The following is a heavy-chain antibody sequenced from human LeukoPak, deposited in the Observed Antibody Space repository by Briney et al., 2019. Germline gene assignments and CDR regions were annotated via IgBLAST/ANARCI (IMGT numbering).Heavy chain of an antibody. CDR2: INQDGSGK. Sequence: PGGSLRLSCAASGFTFRSYWMSWVRQAPGKGLEWVALINQDGSGKYHVDSVKGRFTISRDNADNSLYLQMNSLRAEDTAVYYCARDPENEYSYGYGDYWGQGTLVPVSS. V-gene: IGHV3-7*01. J-gene: IGHJ4*02. D-gene: IGHD5-18*01. CDR3: ARDPENEYSYGYGDY. CDR1: GFTFRSYW.